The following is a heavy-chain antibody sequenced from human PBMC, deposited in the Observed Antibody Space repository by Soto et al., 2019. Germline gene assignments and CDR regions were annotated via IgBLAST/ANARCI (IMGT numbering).Heavy chain of an antibody. Sequence: SETLCLTCTVAGGSISSYYWSWIRQPPGKGLEWIGYIYYSGSTNYNPSLKSRVTISVDTSKNQFSLKLSSVTAADTAVYYCARGLISGYYLYDAFDIWGQGTMVTVSS. CDR3: ARGLISGYYLYDAFDI. J-gene: IGHJ3*02. D-gene: IGHD3-22*01. CDR1: GGSISSYY. V-gene: IGHV4-59*01. CDR2: IYYSGST.